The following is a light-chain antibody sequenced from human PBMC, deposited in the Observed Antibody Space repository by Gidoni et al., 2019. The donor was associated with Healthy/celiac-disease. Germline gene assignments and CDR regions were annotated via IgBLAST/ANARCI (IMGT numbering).Light chain of an antibody. J-gene: IGKJ5*01. CDR2: DAS. CDR3: QQRSNWPIT. CDR1: QSVSSY. V-gene: IGKV3-11*01. Sequence: VLTQSPATLSLSPGERATLSCRASQSVSSYLAWYQQKPGQAPRLLIYDASNRATGIPARFSGSGSGTDFTRTISSLEPEDFAVYYCQQRSNWPITFGQGTRLEIK.